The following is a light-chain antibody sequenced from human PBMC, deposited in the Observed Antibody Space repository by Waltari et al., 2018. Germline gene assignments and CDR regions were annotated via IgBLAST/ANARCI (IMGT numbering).Light chain of an antibody. V-gene: IGKV3-11*01. Sequence: EIVLTQSPATLSLSPGERATLSCRASQSVSSYLAWYQQKPGHAPRLLIYDASNRATGIPARFSGSGSVTDFTLTISSLEPEDFAVYYCQQRSNWLTFGGGTKVEIK. CDR2: DAS. CDR3: QQRSNWLT. J-gene: IGKJ4*01. CDR1: QSVSSY.